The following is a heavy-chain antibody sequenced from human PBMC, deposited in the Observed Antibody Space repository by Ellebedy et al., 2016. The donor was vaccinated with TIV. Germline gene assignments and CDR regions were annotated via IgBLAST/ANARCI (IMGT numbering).Heavy chain of an antibody. CDR1: GGSISSSNW. CDR3: AREVTVEPYFDY. V-gene: IGHV4-4*02. CDR2: IYHSGST. D-gene: IGHD4-23*01. J-gene: IGHJ4*02. Sequence: MPSETLSLTCAVSGGSISSSNWWSWVRQPPGKGLEWIGEIYHSGSTNYNPSLKSRVTISVDKSKNQLSLKLSSVTAADTAVYYCAREVTVEPYFDYWGQGTLVTVSS.